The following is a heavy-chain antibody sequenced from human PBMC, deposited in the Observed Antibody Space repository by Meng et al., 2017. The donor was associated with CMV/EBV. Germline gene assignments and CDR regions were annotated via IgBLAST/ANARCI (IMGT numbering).Heavy chain of an antibody. CDR3: AKDSGHSNTKQDY. D-gene: IGHD6-13*01. CDR1: GFTFSSYA. CDR2: LSGSGGTV. Sequence: ACGFTFSSYAMAWVRQVQGEGLAWVSGLSGSGGTVHYADSVEGRFIISRDNSKNTVYLQMSSLRVEDTALYYCAKDSGHSNTKQDYWGQGTLVTVSS. J-gene: IGHJ4*02. V-gene: IGHV3-23*01.